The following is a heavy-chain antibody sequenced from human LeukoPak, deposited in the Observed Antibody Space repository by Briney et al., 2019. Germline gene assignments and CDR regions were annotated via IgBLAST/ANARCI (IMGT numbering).Heavy chain of an antibody. J-gene: IGHJ4*02. CDR3: QWCMLHGDFDY. D-gene: IGHD2-8*01. CDR1: GGTFSSYA. Sequence: SVKVSCKASGGTFSSYATSWVRQAPGQGLEWMGGIIPIFGTANYAQKFQGRVTITADESTSTAYMELSSLRSEDTAVYYCQWCMLHGDFDYWGQGTLVTVSS. V-gene: IGHV1-69*13. CDR2: IIPIFGTA.